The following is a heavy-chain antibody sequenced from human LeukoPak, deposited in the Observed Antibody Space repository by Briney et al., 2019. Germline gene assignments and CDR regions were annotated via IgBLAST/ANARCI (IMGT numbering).Heavy chain of an antibody. CDR3: TTGADYDYVWGSYRSYAFDI. CDR2: ISGSGDST. Sequence: GGSLRLSCAASGFTFSSYGMSWVRQAPGKGLEWVSTISGSGDSTYYADSVNGRFTISRDNSKNTLYLQMNSLKTEDTAVYYCTTGADYDYVWGSYRSYAFDIWGQGTMVTVSS. CDR1: GFTFSSYG. V-gene: IGHV3-23*01. D-gene: IGHD3-16*02. J-gene: IGHJ3*02.